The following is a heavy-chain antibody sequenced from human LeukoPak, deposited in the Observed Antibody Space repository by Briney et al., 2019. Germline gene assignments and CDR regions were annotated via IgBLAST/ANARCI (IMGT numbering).Heavy chain of an antibody. Sequence: ASVKVSCKASGGTFSSYAISWMRQAPGQGLEWMGGIIPIFGTANYAQKFQGRVTITADESTSTAYMELSSLRSEDTTVYYCARARLRSGPPDYWGQGTLVTVSS. D-gene: IGHD3-3*01. CDR3: ARARLRSGPPDY. V-gene: IGHV1-69*13. J-gene: IGHJ4*02. CDR1: GGTFSSYA. CDR2: IIPIFGTA.